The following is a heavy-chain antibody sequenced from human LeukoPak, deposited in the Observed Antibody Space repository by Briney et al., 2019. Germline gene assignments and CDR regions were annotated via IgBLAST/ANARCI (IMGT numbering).Heavy chain of an antibody. CDR2: IKSKTDGGTT. Sequence: GGSLRLSCAASGFTFSNAWMSWVRQAPGKGLEWVGRIKSKTDGGTTDYAAPVKGRFTISRDDSKNTLYLQMNSLRAEDTAVYYCARDRDGYYLFDYWGQGTLVTVSS. CDR1: GFTFSNAW. V-gene: IGHV3-15*01. J-gene: IGHJ4*02. D-gene: IGHD3-22*01. CDR3: ARDRDGYYLFDY.